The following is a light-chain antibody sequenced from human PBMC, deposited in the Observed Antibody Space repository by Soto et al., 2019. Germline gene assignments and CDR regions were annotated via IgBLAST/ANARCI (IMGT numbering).Light chain of an antibody. CDR1: QRVSSSY. CDR3: QQYGSSPTWT. J-gene: IGKJ1*01. V-gene: IGKV3-20*01. Sequence: EILLTQSPGTLSLSPAERATLSCRSIQRVSSSYLAWYQQKPGQAPRLLIYGASSRATGIPDRFSGSGSGTDFTLTISRLEPEDFAVYYCQQYGSSPTWTFGQGTKV. CDR2: GAS.